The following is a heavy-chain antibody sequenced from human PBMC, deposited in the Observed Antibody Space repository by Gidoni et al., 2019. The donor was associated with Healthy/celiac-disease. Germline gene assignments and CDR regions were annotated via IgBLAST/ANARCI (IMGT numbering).Heavy chain of an antibody. CDR3: ARGLGREFYYYYGMDV. CDR1: GCTFSSYD. CDR2: IGTAGDP. Sequence: EVQLVESGGGLVQPGGSLRLSCAASGCTFSSYDLHWVRQAKGKGLEWVSAIGTAGDPYYPGSVKGRFTISRENAKNSLYLQMNSLRAGDTAVYYCARGLGREFYYYYGMDVWGQGTTVTVSS. D-gene: IGHD3-10*01. J-gene: IGHJ6*02. V-gene: IGHV3-13*05.